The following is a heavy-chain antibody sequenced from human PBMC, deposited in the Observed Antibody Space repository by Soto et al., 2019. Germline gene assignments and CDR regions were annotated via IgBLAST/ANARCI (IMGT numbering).Heavy chain of an antibody. V-gene: IGHV4-59*08. CDR3: ARAGYGYHYFDY. D-gene: IGHD5-18*01. J-gene: IGHJ4*02. Sequence: SETLSLTCTVSGGSISSYYWSWIRQPPGKGLEWIGYIYYSGSTNYNPSLKSRVTISVDTSKNQFSLKLSSVTAADTAVYYCARAGYGYHYFDYWGQGTLVTVSS. CDR2: IYYSGST. CDR1: GGSISSYY.